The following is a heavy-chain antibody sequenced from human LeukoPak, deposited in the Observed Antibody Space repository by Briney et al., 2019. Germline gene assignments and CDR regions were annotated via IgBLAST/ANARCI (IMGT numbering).Heavy chain of an antibody. CDR3: AKEYSGYDFDY. V-gene: IGHV3-23*01. CDR1: GFTLRSYD. J-gene: IGHJ4*02. Sequence: GGSLRLSCAASGFTLRSYDMSWVRQAPGKGLEWVAATSGSGVNSYYADSVRGRFTISRDNSQNTLYLQMDSLRAEDTALYYCAKEYSGYDFDYWDQGTLVTVSS. CDR2: TSGSGVNS. D-gene: IGHD5-12*01.